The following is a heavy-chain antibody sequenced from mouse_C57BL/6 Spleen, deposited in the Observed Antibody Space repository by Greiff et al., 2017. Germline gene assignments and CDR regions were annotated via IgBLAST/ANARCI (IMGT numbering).Heavy chain of an antibody. J-gene: IGHJ3*01. CDR1: GFTFSSYA. Sequence: EVMLVESGEGLVKPGGSLKLSCAASGFTFSSYAMSWVRQTPEKRLEWVAYISRGGDYIYYADTVKGRFTISRDNARNTLYLQMSSLKSEDTAMYYCTRDVTGGGIFADWGQGTLVTVSA. V-gene: IGHV5-9-1*02. CDR3: TRDVTGGGIFAD. CDR2: ISRGGDYI. D-gene: IGHD4-1*01.